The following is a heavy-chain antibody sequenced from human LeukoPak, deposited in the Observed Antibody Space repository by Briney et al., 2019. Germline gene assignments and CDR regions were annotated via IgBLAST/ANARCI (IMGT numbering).Heavy chain of an antibody. V-gene: IGHV1-8*01. Sequence: ASVKVSCKASGYTFTSYDINWVRQATGQGLEWMGWMNPNSGNTGYAQKFQGRVTMTRNTTISTAYMELSSLRSEDTAVYYCARDPGYSYGPSDAFDIWGQGTKVTVSS. CDR2: MNPNSGNT. J-gene: IGHJ3*02. D-gene: IGHD5-18*01. CDR3: ARDPGYSYGPSDAFDI. CDR1: GYTFTSYD.